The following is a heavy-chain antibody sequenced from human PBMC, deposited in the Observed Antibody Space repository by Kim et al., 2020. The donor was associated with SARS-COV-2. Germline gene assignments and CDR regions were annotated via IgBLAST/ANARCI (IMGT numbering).Heavy chain of an antibody. CDR2: ISYDGSNK. D-gene: IGHD3-22*01. J-gene: IGHJ2*01. CDR3: ARDPGITMLVVTIRAVWYFCL. V-gene: IGHV3-30*09. Sequence: GGSLRLSCAASGFTFSSYTMHWVRQAPGKGLEWVAVISYDGSNKYSADSVKGRFAISRDNSKNMLYLQMNSLRAEDTAVYYCARDPGITMLVVTIRAVWYFCLWGRGTLVTVSS. CDR1: GFTFSSYT.